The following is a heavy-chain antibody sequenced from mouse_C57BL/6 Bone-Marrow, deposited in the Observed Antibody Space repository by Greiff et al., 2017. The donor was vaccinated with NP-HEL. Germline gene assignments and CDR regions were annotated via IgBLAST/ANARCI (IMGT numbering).Heavy chain of an antibody. CDR3: ARSYDGYYDYFDY. CDR2: IYPGDGDT. V-gene: IGHV1-80*01. D-gene: IGHD2-3*01. CDR1: GYAFSSYW. J-gene: IGHJ2*01. Sequence: LQESGAELVKPGASVKISCKASGYAFSSYWMNWVKQRPGKGLEWIGQIYPGDGDTNYNGKFKGKATLTADKSSSTAYMQLSSLTSEDSAVYFCARSYDGYYDYFDYWGQGTTLTVSS.